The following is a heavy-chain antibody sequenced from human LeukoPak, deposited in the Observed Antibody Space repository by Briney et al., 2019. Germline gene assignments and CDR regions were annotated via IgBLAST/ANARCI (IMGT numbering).Heavy chain of an antibody. J-gene: IGHJ4*02. V-gene: IGHV4-34*01. CDR2: INHSGST. D-gene: IGHD3-22*01. CDR1: GGSFSGYY. CDR3: ARDLYYYDSSGPSGLDY. Sequence: PSETLSLTCAVYGGSFSGYYWSWIRQPPGKGLEWIGEINHSGSTNYNPSLKSRVTISVDTSKNQFSLKLSSVTAADTAVYYCARDLYYYDSSGPSGLDYWGQGTLVTVSS.